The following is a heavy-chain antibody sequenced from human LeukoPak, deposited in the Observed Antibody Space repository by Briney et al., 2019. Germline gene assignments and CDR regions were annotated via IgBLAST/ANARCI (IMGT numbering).Heavy chain of an antibody. CDR2: IVPIFGTA. Sequence: SVKVSCKASGGTFSSYAISWVRQAPGQGLEWMGGIVPIFGTANYAQKFQGRVTITADESTSTAYMELSSLRSEDTAVYYCASHDNIVVVPAATPFDYWGQGTLVTVSS. CDR3: ASHDNIVVVPAATPFDY. V-gene: IGHV1-69*13. CDR1: GGTFSSYA. D-gene: IGHD2-2*01. J-gene: IGHJ4*02.